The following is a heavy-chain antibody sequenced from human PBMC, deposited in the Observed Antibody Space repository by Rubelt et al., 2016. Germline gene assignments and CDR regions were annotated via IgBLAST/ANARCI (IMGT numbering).Heavy chain of an antibody. CDR3: VTRLGSPDF. D-gene: IGHD6-6*01. CDR1: GGSISSSSYY. CDR2: IYYSGRT. V-gene: IGHV4-39*01. Sequence: QLQLQESGPGLVKPSETLSLTCTVSGGSISSSSYYWGWIRQPPGKGLEWIGSIYYSGRTYYNPSLKSRVTISVDTSKNQFPAKVCTETTADTSVDYCVTRLGSPDFWGQGTLVTVSS. J-gene: IGHJ4*02.